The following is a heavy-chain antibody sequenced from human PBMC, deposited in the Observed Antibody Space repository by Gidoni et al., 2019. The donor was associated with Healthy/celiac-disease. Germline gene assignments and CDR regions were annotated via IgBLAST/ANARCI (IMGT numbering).Heavy chain of an antibody. CDR3: ARVQWLDASGHYYGMDV. D-gene: IGHD6-19*01. J-gene: IGHJ6*02. V-gene: IGHV1-2*04. CDR2: INPNSGGT. CDR1: GYTFTGYY. Sequence: QVQLVQSGAEVKKPGASVKVSCKASGYTFTGYYMHWVRQAPGQGLEWMGWINPNSGGTNYAQKFQGWVTMTRDTSISTAYMELSRLRSDDTAVYYCARVQWLDASGHYYGMDVWGQGTTVTVSS.